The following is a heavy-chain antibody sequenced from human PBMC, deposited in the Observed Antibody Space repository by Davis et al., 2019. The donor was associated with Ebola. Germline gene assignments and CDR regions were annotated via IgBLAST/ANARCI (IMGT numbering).Heavy chain of an antibody. D-gene: IGHD2-2*01. V-gene: IGHV3-30-3*01. CDR3: ARGYQLLSSYYYYGMDV. Sequence: GESLKISCAASGFTFSSYAMHWVRQAPGKGLEWVAVISYDGSNKYYADSVKGRFTISRDNYKNTLYLQMNSLRDEDTAVYYCARGYQLLSSYYYYGMDVWGQGTTVTVSS. CDR1: GFTFSSYA. CDR2: ISYDGSNK. J-gene: IGHJ6*02.